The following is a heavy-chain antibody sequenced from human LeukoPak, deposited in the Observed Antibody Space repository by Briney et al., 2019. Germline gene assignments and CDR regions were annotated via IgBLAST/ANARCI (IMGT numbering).Heavy chain of an antibody. CDR1: GFTFSSYG. D-gene: IGHD2-21*02. CDR2: ISYDGSNK. J-gene: IGHJ3*02. Sequence: GGSLRLSCAASGFTFSSYGMHWVRQAPGKGLEWVAVISYDGSNKYYADSVKGRFTISRDNSKNTLYLQMNSLRAEDTAVYYCAKELDCGGDCFAFDIWGQGTMVTVSS. CDR3: AKELDCGGDCFAFDI. V-gene: IGHV3-30*18.